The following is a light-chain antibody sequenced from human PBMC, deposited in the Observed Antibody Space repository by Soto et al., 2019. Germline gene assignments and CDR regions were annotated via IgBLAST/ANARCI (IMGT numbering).Light chain of an antibody. J-gene: IGLJ1*01. CDR2: EVS. Sequence: QSVLTQPASVSGSPGQSITISCTGTSSDVGSYNLVSWYQQHPGKAPKLIIYEVSKRPSGVSNRFSGSKSGNTASLTVSGLQADDEADYYCCSYAGSSTPCVFGIGTKVTVL. CDR3: CSYAGSSTPCV. CDR1: SSDVGSYNL. V-gene: IGLV2-23*02.